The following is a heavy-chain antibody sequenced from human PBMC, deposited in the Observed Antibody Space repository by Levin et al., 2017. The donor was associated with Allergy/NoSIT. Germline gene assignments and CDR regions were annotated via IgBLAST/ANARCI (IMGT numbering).Heavy chain of an antibody. Sequence: PGGSLRLSCAASGFTFSSYAMSWVRQAPGKGLEWVSAISGSGGSTYYADSVKGRFTISRDNSKNTLYLQMNSLRAEDTAVYYCAKDLGLLWFGELYSLGHYFDYWGQGTLVTVSS. CDR2: ISGSGGST. CDR3: AKDLGLLWFGELYSLGHYFDY. D-gene: IGHD3-10*01. CDR1: GFTFSSYA. V-gene: IGHV3-23*01. J-gene: IGHJ4*02.